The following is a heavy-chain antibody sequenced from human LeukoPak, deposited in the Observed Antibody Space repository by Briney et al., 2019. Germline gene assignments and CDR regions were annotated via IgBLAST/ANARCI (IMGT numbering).Heavy chain of an antibody. CDR2: FYYSDTT. D-gene: IGHD2-2*02. V-gene: IGHV4-39*01. Sequence: SETLSLTCTVSGGSISSTSYYWGWIRQPRGKGLEWIGSFYYSDTTYYNPSLKSRVTISVDTSKNQFSLKLNSVTAADTAVYYCASQIIYCTSTTCYTVFDYWGQGTVITVSS. CDR1: GGSISSTSYY. CDR3: ASQIIYCTSTTCYTVFDY. J-gene: IGHJ4*02.